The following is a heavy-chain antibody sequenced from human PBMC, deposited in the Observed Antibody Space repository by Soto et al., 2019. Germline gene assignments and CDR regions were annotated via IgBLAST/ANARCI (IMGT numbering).Heavy chain of an antibody. J-gene: IGHJ5*02. CDR2: IGQSHTNT. D-gene: IGHD6-19*01. CDR3: ANIPWYTIGP. V-gene: IGHV3-23*01. CDR1: GFTFSNYA. Sequence: EVQVLESGGGLVQPGGSLRLSCAASGFTFSNYAMSWVRQAPGKGLEWVSSIGQSHTNTFYADSVKGRFTISRDSSKNTVYLQMNSLRAEDTAVYYCANIPWYTIGPWCQGTLVTVSS.